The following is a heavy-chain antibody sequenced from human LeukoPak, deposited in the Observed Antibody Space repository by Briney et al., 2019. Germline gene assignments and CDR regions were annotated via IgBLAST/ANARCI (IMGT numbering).Heavy chain of an antibody. Sequence: SETLSLTCTVSGDSISSGTYYWSWLRQPAGKGLEWIGRIHTSGSTNYNPSLKSRVTISLDTSKNQFSLKVTSVTAADTAAYYCARGPASTELWLDYFDYWGQGTLVTVSS. D-gene: IGHD3-10*01. CDR2: IHTSGST. CDR3: ARGPASTELWLDYFDY. CDR1: GDSISSGTYY. V-gene: IGHV4-61*02. J-gene: IGHJ4*02.